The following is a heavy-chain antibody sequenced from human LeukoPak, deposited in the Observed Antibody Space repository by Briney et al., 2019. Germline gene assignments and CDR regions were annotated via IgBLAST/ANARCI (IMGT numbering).Heavy chain of an antibody. J-gene: IGHJ4*02. Sequence: PGGSLRLSCAASGFTFSSYSMNWVRQAPGKGLEWVSYISSSSSYIYYADSVKGRFTISRDNAKNSLYLQMNSLRAEDTAVYYCARHSSSWYSGGNFDYWGQGTLVTVSS. CDR1: GFTFSSYS. V-gene: IGHV3-21*01. CDR3: ARHSSSWYSGGNFDY. CDR2: ISSSSSYI. D-gene: IGHD6-13*01.